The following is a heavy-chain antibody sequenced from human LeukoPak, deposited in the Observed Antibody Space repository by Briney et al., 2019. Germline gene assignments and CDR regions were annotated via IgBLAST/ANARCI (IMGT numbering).Heavy chain of an antibody. Sequence: GSLELSWAAPGFPFGSYAMSWVRQAPGKGLDGVPAFSGSGGGTYYADSVKGRFTISRDNSKNTLYLQMNSLRAEDTAVYYCAKESTEFLPDYWGQGTLVTVSS. D-gene: IGHD3-10*01. CDR1: GFPFGSYA. CDR2: FSGSGGGT. V-gene: IGHV3-23*01. J-gene: IGHJ4*02. CDR3: AKESTEFLPDY.